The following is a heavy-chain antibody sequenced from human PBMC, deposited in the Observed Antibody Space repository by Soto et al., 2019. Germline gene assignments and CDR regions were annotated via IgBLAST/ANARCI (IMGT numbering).Heavy chain of an antibody. CDR1: GFTFSSYG. J-gene: IGHJ4*02. CDR2: IWYDGSNK. V-gene: IGHV3-33*01. D-gene: IGHD2-15*01. CDR3: ARDGYCSGGSCYSVPVFDY. Sequence: QVQLVESGGGVVQPGRSLRLSCAASGFTFSSYGMHWVRQAPGKGLEWVAVIWYDGSNKYYVDSVKGRFTISRDNSKNTLYLQMNSLRAGDKAVYYCARDGYCSGGSCYSVPVFDYWGQGTLVTVSS.